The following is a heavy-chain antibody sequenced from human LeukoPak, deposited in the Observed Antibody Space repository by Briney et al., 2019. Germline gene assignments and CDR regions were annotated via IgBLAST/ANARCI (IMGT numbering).Heavy chain of an antibody. CDR3: ARQDIVVVPAALGNWFDP. Sequence: SETLSLTCTVSGGSISSYYWGWIRQPPGKGLEWIGSIYYSGSTYYNPSLKSRVTISVDTSKNQFSLKLSSVTAADTAVYYCARQDIVVVPAALGNWFDPWGQGTLVTVSS. CDR1: GGSISSYY. CDR2: IYYSGST. J-gene: IGHJ5*02. V-gene: IGHV4-39*01. D-gene: IGHD2-2*01.